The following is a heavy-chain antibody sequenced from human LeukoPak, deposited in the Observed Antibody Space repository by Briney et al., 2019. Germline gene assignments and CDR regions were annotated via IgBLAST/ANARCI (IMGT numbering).Heavy chain of an antibody. CDR1: GFTFSSYS. D-gene: IGHD3-10*01. CDR2: ISSSSSYI. J-gene: IGHJ3*02. V-gene: IGHV3-21*01. Sequence: GGSLRLSCAASGFTFSSYSMNWVRQAPGRGLEWVSSISSSSSYIYYADSVKGRFTISRDNAKNSLYLQMNSLRAEDTAVYYCAGTSDYYDAFDIWGQGTMVTVSS. CDR3: AGTSDYYDAFDI.